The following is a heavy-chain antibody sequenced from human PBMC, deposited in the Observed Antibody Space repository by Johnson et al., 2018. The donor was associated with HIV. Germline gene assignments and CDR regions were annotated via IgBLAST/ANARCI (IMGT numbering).Heavy chain of an antibody. V-gene: IGHV3-20*04. J-gene: IGHJ3*02. CDR2: ISWNSGRT. D-gene: IGHD1-26*01. CDR1: GFTFSSYA. Sequence: VQLVESGGGLVQPGGSLRLSCAASGFTFSSYAMSWVRQAPGKGLEWVSGISWNSGRTGYADSVKGRFTISRDNAKNSLSLQINSLRAEDTALYCCARGSGSYYSNAFDIWGQGTMVTVSS. CDR3: ARGSGSYYSNAFDI.